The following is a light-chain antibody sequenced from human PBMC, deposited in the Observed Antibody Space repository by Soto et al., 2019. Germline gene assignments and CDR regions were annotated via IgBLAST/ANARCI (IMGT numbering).Light chain of an antibody. V-gene: IGLV2-14*01. Sequence: QSALTQPASVSGSPGQSITISCSGTRSDIGIFNYVSWYQQHPGKAPKLIIYEVTNRPSGVSDRFSGSKSGNTASLNNSGLQADDEADYYCSSYSSSSTLGVFGGGTKLTVL. J-gene: IGLJ3*02. CDR1: RSDIGIFNY. CDR2: EVT. CDR3: SSYSSSSTLGV.